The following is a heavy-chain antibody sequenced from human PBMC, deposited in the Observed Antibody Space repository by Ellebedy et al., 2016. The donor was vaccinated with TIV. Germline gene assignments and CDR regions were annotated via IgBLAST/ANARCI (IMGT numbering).Heavy chain of an antibody. CDR1: GYTFTSYY. J-gene: IGHJ3*02. V-gene: IGHV1-46*01. Sequence: ASVKVSXXASGYTFTSYYMHWVRQAPGQGLEWMGIINPSGGSTSYAQKLQGRVTMTTDTSTSTAYMELRSLRSDDTAVYYCAREARGDYGDDAFDIWGQGTMVTVSS. CDR2: INPSGGST. CDR3: AREARGDYGDDAFDI. D-gene: IGHD4-17*01.